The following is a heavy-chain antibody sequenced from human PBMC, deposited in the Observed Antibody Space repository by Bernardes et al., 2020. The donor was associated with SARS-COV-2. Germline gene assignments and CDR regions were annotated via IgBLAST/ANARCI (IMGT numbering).Heavy chain of an antibody. CDR3: ASPVGCSGGSCHYNFDY. CDR2: IIPILGIA. Sequence: SVKVSCKASGGAFSSYAIIWVRQAPGQGLEWMGRIIPILGIANYAQKFQGRVTIIADKSTSTAYMELSSLRSEDTAVYYCASPVGCSGGSCHYNFDYWGQGTLVTVSS. V-gene: IGHV1-69*04. CDR1: GGAFSSYA. D-gene: IGHD2-15*01. J-gene: IGHJ4*02.